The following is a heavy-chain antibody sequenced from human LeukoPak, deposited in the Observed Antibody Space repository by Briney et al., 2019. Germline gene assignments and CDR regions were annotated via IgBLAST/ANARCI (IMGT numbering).Heavy chain of an antibody. CDR2: IYYSGST. V-gene: IGHV4-31*03. CDR1: GGSISSGGYY. J-gene: IGHJ3*02. CDR3: ERERVHHDAFDI. Sequence: SQTLSLTCTVSGGSISSGGYYWSWIRQHPGKGLEWIGYIYYSGSTYYNPSLKTRVTITVDTSKNQLSLKVSSVTAADTAVYYCERERVHHDAFDIWGQATMVTVCS.